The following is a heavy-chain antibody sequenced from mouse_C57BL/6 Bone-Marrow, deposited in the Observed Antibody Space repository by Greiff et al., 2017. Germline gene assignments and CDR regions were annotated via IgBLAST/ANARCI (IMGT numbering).Heavy chain of an antibody. V-gene: IGHV5-4*01. CDR2: ISDGGSYT. CDR3: AREQNAMDY. J-gene: IGHJ4*01. Sequence: EVNVVESGGGLVKPGGSLKLSCAASGFTFSSYAMSWVRQTPEKRLEWVATISDGGSYTYYPDNVTGRFTISRDNAKNNLYLQMSHLKSEDTAMYYCAREQNAMDYWGQGTSVTVSS. CDR1: GFTFSSYA.